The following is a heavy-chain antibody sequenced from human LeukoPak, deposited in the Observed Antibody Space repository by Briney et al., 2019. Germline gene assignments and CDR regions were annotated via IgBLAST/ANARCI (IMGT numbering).Heavy chain of an antibody. CDR1: GFTVSSNY. J-gene: IGHJ6*03. CDR3: ARVEYSSSSDYYYYYMDV. CDR2: IYSGGST. V-gene: IGHV3-53*01. D-gene: IGHD6-6*01. Sequence: GGSLRLSCAASGFTVSSNYMSWVRQAPGKGLEWVSVIYSGGSTYYADSVKGRFTISRDNSKNTLYLQMNSLRAEDTAVYYCARVEYSSSSDYYYYYMDVWGKGTTVTVSS.